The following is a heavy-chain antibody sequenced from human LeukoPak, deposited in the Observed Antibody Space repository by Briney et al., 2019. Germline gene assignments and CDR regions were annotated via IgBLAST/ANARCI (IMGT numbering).Heavy chain of an antibody. D-gene: IGHD2-15*01. CDR3: ARCYHGGSPAFAY. CDR1: GGSISSYY. V-gene: IGHV4-4*07. Sequence: SENLSLTCTVSGGSISSYYWSWIRQPAGKGLEWIGRIYTSGSTNYNPSLKSRVTMSVDTSKNQFSLKLSSVTAADTAVYYCARCYHGGSPAFAYWGQATLVTVSS. J-gene: IGHJ4*02. CDR2: IYTSGST.